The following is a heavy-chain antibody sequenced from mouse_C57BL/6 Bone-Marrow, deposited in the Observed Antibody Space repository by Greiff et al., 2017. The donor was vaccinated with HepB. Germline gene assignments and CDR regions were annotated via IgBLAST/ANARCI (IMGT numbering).Heavy chain of an antibody. CDR1: GYTFTSYW. CDR2: IDPSDSYT. V-gene: IGHV1-50*01. D-gene: IGHD1-1*01. J-gene: IGHJ2*01. CDR3: AVYYYGSSSYYFDY. Sequence: QVQLKQPGAELVKPGASVKLSCKASGYTFTSYWMQWVKQRPGQGLEWIGEIDPSDSYTNYNQKFKGKATLTVDTSSSTAYMQLSSLTSEDSAVYYCAVYYYGSSSYYFDYWGQGTTLTVSS.